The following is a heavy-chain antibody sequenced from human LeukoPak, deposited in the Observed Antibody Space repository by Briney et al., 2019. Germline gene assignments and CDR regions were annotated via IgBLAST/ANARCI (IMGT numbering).Heavy chain of an antibody. CDR2: ISAYNGNT. J-gene: IGHJ2*01. V-gene: IGHV1-18*01. CDR1: GYTFTSYG. Sequence: ASVKVSCKASGYTFTSYGISWVRRAPGQGLEWMGWISAYNGNTNYAQKLQGRVTMTTDTSTSTAYMELRSLRSDDTAVYYCARVTYYYGSGSRLLWYFDLWGRGTLVTVSS. D-gene: IGHD3-10*01. CDR3: ARVTYYYGSGSRLLWYFDL.